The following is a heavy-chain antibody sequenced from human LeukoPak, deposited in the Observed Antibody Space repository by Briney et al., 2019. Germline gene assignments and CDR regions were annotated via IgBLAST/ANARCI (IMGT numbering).Heavy chain of an antibody. CDR1: GFTFSSYE. CDR2: INWNGGST. CDR3: ARVGYGDYERRRGYFDY. J-gene: IGHJ4*02. Sequence: GGSLRLSCAASGFTFSSYEMNWVRQAPGKGLEWVSGINWNGGSTGYADSVKGRFTISRDNAKNSLYLQMNSLRAEDTALYYCARVGYGDYERRRGYFDYWGQGTLVTVSS. D-gene: IGHD4-17*01. V-gene: IGHV3-20*04.